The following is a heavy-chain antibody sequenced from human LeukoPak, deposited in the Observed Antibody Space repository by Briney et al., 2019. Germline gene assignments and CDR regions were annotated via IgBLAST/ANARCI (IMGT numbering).Heavy chain of an antibody. D-gene: IGHD6-6*01. Sequence: GSSVKVSCKASGGTFSSYAISWVRQAPGQGLEWMGRIIPILGIANYAQKFQGRVTITADKSTSTAYMELSSLRSEDTAVYYCASSIAAPFYYYYMDVWGKGTTVTVSS. V-gene: IGHV1-69*04. J-gene: IGHJ6*03. CDR1: GGTFSSYA. CDR3: ASSIAAPFYYYYMDV. CDR2: IIPILGIA.